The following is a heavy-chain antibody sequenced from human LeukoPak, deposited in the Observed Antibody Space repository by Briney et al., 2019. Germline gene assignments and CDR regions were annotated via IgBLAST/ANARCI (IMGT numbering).Heavy chain of an antibody. D-gene: IGHD6-13*01. CDR3: ARDGLYSSSWQTFDY. CDR2: INSDGSST. CDR1: GFTFSSYW. Sequence: GGSLRLSCAASGFTFSSYWMHWVRQAPGKGLVWVSRINSDGSSTSYADSGKGRVTISRDNAKNTVYLQTNSLRAEDTAVYYCARDGLYSSSWQTFDYWGQGTLVTVYS. J-gene: IGHJ4*02. V-gene: IGHV3-74*01.